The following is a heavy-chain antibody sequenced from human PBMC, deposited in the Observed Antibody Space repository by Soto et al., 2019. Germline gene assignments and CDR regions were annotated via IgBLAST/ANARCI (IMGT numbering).Heavy chain of an antibody. D-gene: IGHD2-15*01. Sequence: SETLSLTCTVSAGSISSGGYYWSWIRQHPGKGLEWIGYIYYSGSTYYNPSLKSRVTISVDTSKNQFSLKLSSVTAADTAVYYCARYCSGGSCYSSHFDYWGQGTLDTVSS. CDR2: IYYSGST. J-gene: IGHJ4*02. V-gene: IGHV4-31*03. CDR3: ARYCSGGSCYSSHFDY. CDR1: AGSISSGGYY.